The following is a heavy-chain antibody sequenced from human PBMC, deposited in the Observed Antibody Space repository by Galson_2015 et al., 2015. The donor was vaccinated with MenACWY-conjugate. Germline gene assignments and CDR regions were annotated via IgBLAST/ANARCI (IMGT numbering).Heavy chain of an antibody. Sequence: SLRLSCAASGFTFSSCSMNWVRQAPGKGLEWVSYISSRSSAIYYADSVKGRFTISRDNAKNSLYLQMNSLRAEDTAVYYCARSQLGDYVYLYGMDVWGHGTTVTVSS. CDR2: ISSRSSAI. J-gene: IGHJ6*02. V-gene: IGHV3-48*04. CDR1: GFTFSSCS. D-gene: IGHD4-17*01. CDR3: ARSQLGDYVYLYGMDV.